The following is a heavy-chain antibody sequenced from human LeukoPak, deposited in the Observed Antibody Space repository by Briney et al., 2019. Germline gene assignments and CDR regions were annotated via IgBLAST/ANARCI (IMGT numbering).Heavy chain of an antibody. D-gene: IGHD6-13*01. CDR1: GGSISDYY. V-gene: IGHV4-59*01. CDR2: IYYSGST. Sequence: KPSETLSLTCTVSGGSISDYYCNWIRQPPGKGLEWIGYIYYSGSTNYNPSLKSRVTISVDTSKNQFSLRLSSVTAADTAVYYCARGGRISAGTFDWGQGTLVTVSS. CDR3: ARGGRISAGTFD. J-gene: IGHJ4*02.